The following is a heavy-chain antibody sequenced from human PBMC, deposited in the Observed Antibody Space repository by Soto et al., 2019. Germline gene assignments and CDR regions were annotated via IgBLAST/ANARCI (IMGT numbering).Heavy chain of an antibody. D-gene: IGHD5-18*01. CDR3: ARVKSSGYKFGPLNFFYYGMDV. J-gene: IGHJ6*02. V-gene: IGHV4-34*01. Sequence: QGQLKPWGAGLLKPSETLSLTCAVFSGSLSDHYWTWVRQSPGKGLEWIGEIHPSGSTDSSASLKSGVTLSLDTSTSQFSLQVTSVTAADPGVYFCARVKSSGYKFGPLNFFYYGMDVWGPGTTVTVSS. CDR2: IHPSGST. CDR1: SGSLSDHY.